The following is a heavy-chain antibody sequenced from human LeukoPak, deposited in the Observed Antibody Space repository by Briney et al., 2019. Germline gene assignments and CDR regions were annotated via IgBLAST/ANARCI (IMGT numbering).Heavy chain of an antibody. CDR2: IYSSGST. CDR3: ARWGSIAAARFDY. Sequence: SETLSLTCTVSGGSISNYYWSWIRQPPGKGLGWIGYIYSSGSTNFNPSLKSRVTISVDTSKNHFSLNLSSVTAADTAVYYCARWGSIAAARFDYWGQGTLVTVSS. CDR1: GGSISNYY. V-gene: IGHV4-59*01. J-gene: IGHJ4*02. D-gene: IGHD6-13*01.